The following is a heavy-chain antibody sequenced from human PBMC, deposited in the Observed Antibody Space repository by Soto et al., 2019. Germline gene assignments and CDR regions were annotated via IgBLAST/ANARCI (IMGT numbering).Heavy chain of an antibody. D-gene: IGHD3-3*01. CDR1: GGMFNSHV. CDR3: ARPGGAEWLLSNCFDS. Sequence: SVKVSCKASGGMFNSHVISWVRQAPGQGFEWMGGVIPMSGATNFAPKFQGRVTITADTSTSTAYLELSGLRSEDTAVYYCARPGGAEWLLSNCFDSWGQGALVTVSS. V-gene: IGHV1-69*06. J-gene: IGHJ5*01. CDR2: VIPMSGAT.